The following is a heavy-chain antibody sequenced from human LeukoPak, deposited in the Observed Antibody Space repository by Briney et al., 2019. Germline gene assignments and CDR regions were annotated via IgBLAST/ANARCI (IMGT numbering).Heavy chain of an antibody. Sequence: SETLSLTCTVSGGSISNYYWSWIRQPPGKGLEWIGYIYYSGSTNYNPSLKSRVTISVDTSKNQFSLKLSSVTAADTAVYYCARQGSGSARDWGQGTLVTVFS. D-gene: IGHD6-19*01. V-gene: IGHV4-59*08. CDR1: GGSISNYY. J-gene: IGHJ4*02. CDR3: ARQGSGSARD. CDR2: IYYSGST.